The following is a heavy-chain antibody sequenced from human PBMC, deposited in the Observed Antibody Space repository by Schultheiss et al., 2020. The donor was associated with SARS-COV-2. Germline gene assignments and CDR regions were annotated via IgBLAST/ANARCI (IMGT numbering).Heavy chain of an antibody. CDR3: AKDRKGVYYDSSGSPKNYFDY. J-gene: IGHJ4*02. D-gene: IGHD3-22*01. V-gene: IGHV3-43*01. CDR1: GFTFDDYT. Sequence: GGSLRLSCAASGFTFDDYTMHWVRQAPGKGLEWVSLISWDGGSTYYADSVKGRFTISRDNPKNTLYLQMNSLRAEDTAVYYCAKDRKGVYYDSSGSPKNYFDYWGQGTLVTVSS. CDR2: ISWDGGST.